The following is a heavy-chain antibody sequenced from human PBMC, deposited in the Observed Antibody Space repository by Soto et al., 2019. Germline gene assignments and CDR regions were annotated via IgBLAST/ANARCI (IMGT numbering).Heavy chain of an antibody. D-gene: IGHD5-18*01. CDR1: GGTFSSYA. CDR2: IIPIFGTA. CDR3: AREPSGSGTAIVTFHYYGMDV. Sequence: QVQLVQSGAEVKKPGSSVKVSCKASGGTFSSYAISWVRQAPGQGLEWMGGIIPIFGTANYAQKFQGRVTITADKSTSTAYMELSSLRSEYTAVYYCAREPSGSGTAIVTFHYYGMDVWGQGTTVTVSS. J-gene: IGHJ6*02. V-gene: IGHV1-69*06.